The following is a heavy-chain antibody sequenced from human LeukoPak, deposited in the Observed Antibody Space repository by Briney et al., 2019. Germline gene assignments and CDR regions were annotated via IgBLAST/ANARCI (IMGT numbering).Heavy chain of an antibody. V-gene: IGHV5-51*01. Sequence: GESLNTSCETSGYSIPCYWIGWVRPMSGKGLEWMGVIYPGDSEIRYIPSFQGQVTISADRSSNTAYVQWSSLKASDTAMYYCARLSPLPDHWGQGTLVTVSS. CDR1: GYSIPCYW. CDR2: IYPGDSEI. J-gene: IGHJ4*02. CDR3: ARLSPLPDH.